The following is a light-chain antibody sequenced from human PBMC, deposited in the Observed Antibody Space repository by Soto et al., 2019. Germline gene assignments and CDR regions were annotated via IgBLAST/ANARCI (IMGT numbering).Light chain of an antibody. Sequence: DIQMTQSPSTLSASVGDRVTLTCRASQTISTWLAWYQQKPGKAPKLLIYDASSLQSGVPSRFSGSGSGTEFTLTISSLQPDDIAIYYCQQCNSYPWTFGQGTKVEIK. CDR2: DAS. CDR1: QTISTW. V-gene: IGKV1-5*01. J-gene: IGKJ1*01. CDR3: QQCNSYPWT.